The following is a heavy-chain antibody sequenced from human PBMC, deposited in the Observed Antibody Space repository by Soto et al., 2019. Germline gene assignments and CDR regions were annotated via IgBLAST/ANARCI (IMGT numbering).Heavy chain of an antibody. V-gene: IGHV1-3*01. CDR3: ARGCSGGSCYIFEY. J-gene: IGHJ4*02. CDR1: GYTFTSYA. CDR2: INAGTGNT. D-gene: IGHD2-15*01. Sequence: WASVKVSCKASGYTFTSYAVHWVRQAPGQSLEWMGWINAGTGNTKYSQKFQGRVTITRDTSASTVFMELSSLKSEDTAVYYCARGCSGGSCYIFEYWGQGTLVTVSS.